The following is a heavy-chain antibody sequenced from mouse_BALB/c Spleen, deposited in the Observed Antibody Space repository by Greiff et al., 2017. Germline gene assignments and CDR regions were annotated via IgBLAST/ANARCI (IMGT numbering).Heavy chain of an antibody. CDR3: ARHDAGSWCAY. Sequence: EVQLQESGPGLVKPSQSLSLTCTVTGYSITSDYAWNWIRQFPGNKLEWMGYISYSGSTSYNPSLKSRISITRDTSKNQFFLQLNSVTTEDTATYYCARHDAGSWCAYWVQGTLVTVSA. CDR1: GYSITSDYA. CDR2: ISYSGST. J-gene: IGHJ3*01. D-gene: IGHD2-12*01. V-gene: IGHV3-2*02.